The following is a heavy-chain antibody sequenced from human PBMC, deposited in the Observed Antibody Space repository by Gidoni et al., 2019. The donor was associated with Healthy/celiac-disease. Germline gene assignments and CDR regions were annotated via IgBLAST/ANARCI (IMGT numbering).Heavy chain of an antibody. CDR3: ARDPQWLPLDY. CDR1: GFTFSDYY. V-gene: IGHV3-11*06. J-gene: IGHJ4*02. CDR2: ISSSSSYT. D-gene: IGHD6-19*01. Sequence: QVQLVESGGGLVKPGGSLRLSCAASGFTFSDYYMSWIRQAPGKGLEWVSYISSSSSYTNYADSVKGRFTISRDNAKNSLYLQMNSLRAEDTAVYYCARDPQWLPLDYWGQGTLVTVSS.